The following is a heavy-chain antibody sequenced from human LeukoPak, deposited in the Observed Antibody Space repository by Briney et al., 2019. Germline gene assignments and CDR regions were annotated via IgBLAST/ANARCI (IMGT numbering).Heavy chain of an antibody. J-gene: IGHJ4*02. D-gene: IGHD3-22*01. CDR2: ISWNSGSI. Sequence: GRSLRLSCAASGFTFDDYSMHWVRQAPGKGLEWVSGISWNSGSIGYADSVKGRFTISRDNAKNSLYLQMNSLRAEDMALYYCAKDSSCYFFYFDYWGQGTLVTVSS. V-gene: IGHV3-9*03. CDR3: AKDSSCYFFYFDY. CDR1: GFTFDDYS.